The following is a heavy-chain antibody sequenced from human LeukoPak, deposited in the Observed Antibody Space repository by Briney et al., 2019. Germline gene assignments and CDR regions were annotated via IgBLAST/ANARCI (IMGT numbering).Heavy chain of an antibody. Sequence: GGSLRLSCAASGFSFSNAWMTWVRQAPGKGLEWVSSISSSSSYIYYADSVKGRFTISRDNAKNSLYLQMNSLRAEDTAVYYCARGGSLGMVRGNWFDPWGQGTLVTVSS. CDR3: ARGGSLGMVRGNWFDP. D-gene: IGHD3-10*01. CDR2: ISSSSSYI. V-gene: IGHV3-21*01. CDR1: GFSFSNAW. J-gene: IGHJ5*02.